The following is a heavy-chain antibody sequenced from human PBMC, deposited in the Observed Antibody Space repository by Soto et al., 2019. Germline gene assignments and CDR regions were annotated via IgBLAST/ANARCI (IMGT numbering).Heavy chain of an antibody. V-gene: IGHV1-46*01. D-gene: IGHD5-12*01. CDR3: ARGDNSAYRYFYRYYGMDV. Sequence: SVKVSCKASGYSFTSHYMYWVRQAPGQGLEWMGKISPSGGDTTYAQKFQGRVTMTRDTSTSTVYMELSSLISEDTAVYYCARGDNSAYRYFYRYYGMDVWGQGTTVTVSS. CDR2: ISPSGGDT. CDR1: GYSFTSHY. J-gene: IGHJ6*02.